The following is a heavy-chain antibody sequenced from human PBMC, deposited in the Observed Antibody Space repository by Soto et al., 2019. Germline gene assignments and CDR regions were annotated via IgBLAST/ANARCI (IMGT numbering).Heavy chain of an antibody. CDR1: GGSISSSNW. Sequence: PSETLSLTCAVSGGSISSSNWWSWVRQPPGKGLEWIGEIYHSGSTNYNPSLKSRVTISVDKSKNQFSLKLSSVTAADTAVYYCARDLEQWLAKESYWGQGTLVTAPQ. V-gene: IGHV4-4*02. CDR3: ARDLEQWLAKESY. D-gene: IGHD6-19*01. CDR2: IYHSGST. J-gene: IGHJ4*02.